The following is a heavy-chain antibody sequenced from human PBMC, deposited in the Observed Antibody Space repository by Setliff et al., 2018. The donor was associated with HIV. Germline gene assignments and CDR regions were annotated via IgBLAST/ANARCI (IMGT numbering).Heavy chain of an antibody. Sequence: HPGGSLRLSCAASGFTFSSCAMSWVRQAPGKGLEWVLVISGGGASTYYADSVKGRFTISRDNSKNTLYLQMNSLRVEDTAVYYCAKGRYGGYDWGTLDIWGQGTMVTVSS. V-gene: IGHV3-23*01. J-gene: IGHJ3*02. CDR3: AKGRYGGYDWGTLDI. CDR1: GFTFSSCA. CDR2: ISGGGAST. D-gene: IGHD5-12*01.